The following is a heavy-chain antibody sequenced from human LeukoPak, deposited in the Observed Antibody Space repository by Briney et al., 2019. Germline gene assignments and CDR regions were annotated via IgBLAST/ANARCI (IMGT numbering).Heavy chain of an antibody. J-gene: IGHJ4*02. CDR2: INTDGRST. V-gene: IGHV3-74*01. Sequence: PGASLRLSCAASGFTFSSFWMHWVRQAPGRGLEWVSRINTDGRSTSYGVSVMGRFTISRDNAKNTLELHMDSLRAEDTAVYFCVRDVWGDRDGYFDFWGQGTLVTVSS. CDR3: VRDVWGDRDGYFDF. D-gene: IGHD3-16*01. CDR1: GFTFSSFW.